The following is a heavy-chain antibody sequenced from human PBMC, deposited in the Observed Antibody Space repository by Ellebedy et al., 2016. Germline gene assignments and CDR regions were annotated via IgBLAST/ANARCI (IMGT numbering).Heavy chain of an antibody. CDR2: ISSSGGST. V-gene: IGHV3-23*01. J-gene: IGHJ3*02. D-gene: IGHD6-19*01. CDR1: GFTFSSYA. Sequence: GGSLRLXXAGSGFTFSSYAMSWVRQAPGKGLEWVSTISSSGGSTYSADSVKGRFTISRDNSKDTLYLQMNSLRAEDTAVYYCAKDPIPGAVAGGIDIWGQGTMVTVSS. CDR3: AKDPIPGAVAGGIDI.